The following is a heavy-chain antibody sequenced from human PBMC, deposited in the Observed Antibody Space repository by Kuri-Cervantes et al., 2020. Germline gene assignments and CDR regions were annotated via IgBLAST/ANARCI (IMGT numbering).Heavy chain of an antibody. J-gene: IGHJ4*02. CDR2: IWYDGSNK. Sequence: GESLKISCAASGFTVSSNYMSWVRQAPGKGLEWVAVIWYDGSNKYYADSVKGRFTISRGNSKNTLYLQMNSLRAEDTAVYYCARGSSSGWTQYFDYWGQGTLVTVSS. CDR3: ARGSSSGWTQYFDY. V-gene: IGHV3-33*08. D-gene: IGHD6-19*01. CDR1: GFTVSSNY.